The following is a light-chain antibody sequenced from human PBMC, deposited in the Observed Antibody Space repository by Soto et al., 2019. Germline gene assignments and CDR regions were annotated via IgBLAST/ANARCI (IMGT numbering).Light chain of an antibody. V-gene: IGKV3D-15*01. Sequence: EIVLTQSPATLSLSPGDRATLSCRASQSVSGNLAWYQQTPGQAPRLLIYGASTRATGIPARFSGSGFGTDFTLTISSLESEDVAVYYCQQYNYRPPAFGEGTRMEIK. CDR3: QQYNYRPPA. CDR1: QSVSGN. J-gene: IGKJ5*01. CDR2: GAS.